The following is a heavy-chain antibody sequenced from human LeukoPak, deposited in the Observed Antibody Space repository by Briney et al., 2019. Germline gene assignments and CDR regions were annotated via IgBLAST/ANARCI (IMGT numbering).Heavy chain of an antibody. D-gene: IGHD3-10*01. CDR3: ARVDGSVRGFDY. J-gene: IGHJ4*02. V-gene: IGHV4-38-2*02. CDR2: IYHSGST. Sequence: KTSETLSLTCTVSGYSISSGYYWGWIRQPPGKGLEWIGSIYHSGSTYYNPSLKSRVTISVDPSKNQFSLKLSSVTAADTAVYYCARVDGSVRGFDYWGQGTLVTVSS. CDR1: GYSISSGYY.